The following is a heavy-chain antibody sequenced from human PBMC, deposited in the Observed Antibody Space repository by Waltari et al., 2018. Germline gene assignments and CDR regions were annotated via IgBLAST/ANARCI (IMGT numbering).Heavy chain of an antibody. J-gene: IGHJ5*02. CDR3: ATGVLVVYAIREGRNWFDP. D-gene: IGHD2-8*02. Sequence: EVQLVQSGAEVKKPGATVKISCKVSGYTFTDYYMHWVQQAPGKGLEWMGLVDPEDGETRYAEKFQGRVTITADTSTDTAYMELSSLRSEDTAVYYCATGVLVVYAIREGRNWFDPWGQGTLVTVSS. V-gene: IGHV1-69-2*01. CDR1: GYTFTDYY. CDR2: VDPEDGET.